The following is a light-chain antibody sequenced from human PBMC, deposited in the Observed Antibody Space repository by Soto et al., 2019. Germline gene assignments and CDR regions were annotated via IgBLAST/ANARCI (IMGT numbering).Light chain of an antibody. J-gene: IGKJ1*01. CDR3: QQYGGSPWT. CDR1: QSVNSNY. Sequence: EIVLTQSPGTLSLSPGERATLSCRSSQSVNSNYLAWYQQKPGQAPRLLIYAASSRAAGFPDRFSGSGSETDFTLTISRLEPEDFAVYYCQQYGGSPWTFGQVTKVEIK. V-gene: IGKV3-20*01. CDR2: AAS.